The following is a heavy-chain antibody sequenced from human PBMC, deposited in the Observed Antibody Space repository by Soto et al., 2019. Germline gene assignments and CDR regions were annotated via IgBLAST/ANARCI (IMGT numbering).Heavy chain of an antibody. CDR1: GYSFTSYW. CDR2: IYPGDSDT. V-gene: IGHV5-51*01. J-gene: IGHJ4*02. D-gene: IGHD2-15*01. Sequence: PGESLKISCNGSGYSFTSYWIGWVRQMPWKGLEWMGIIYPGDSDTRYSPSFQGQVTISADKSISTAYLQWSSLKASDTAMYYCARQRGYCSGGSCYPRYWGQGTLVTVSS. CDR3: ARQRGYCSGGSCYPRY.